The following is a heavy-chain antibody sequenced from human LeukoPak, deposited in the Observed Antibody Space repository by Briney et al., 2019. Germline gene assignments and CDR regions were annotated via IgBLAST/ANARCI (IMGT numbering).Heavy chain of an antibody. CDR3: ARYGYDSSV. CDR2: ISSSGSTI. D-gene: IGHD3-22*01. V-gene: IGHV3-48*03. CDR1: GFTFSSYE. Sequence: PGGSLRLSCAASGFTFSSYEMNWVRQAPGKGLEWVSCISSSGSTIYYADSVKGRFTISRDNAKNSLYLQMNCVRAEDTAVYYCARYGYDSSVWGQGTLVTVSS. J-gene: IGHJ4*02.